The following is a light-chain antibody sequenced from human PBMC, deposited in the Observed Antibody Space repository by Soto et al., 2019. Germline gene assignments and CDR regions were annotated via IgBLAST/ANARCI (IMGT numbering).Light chain of an antibody. J-gene: IGKJ1*01. Sequence: DIQMTPSPSTLSASVGDRVTITCRASQSISSWLAWYQQKPGKAPKLLIYDASSLESGVPSRFSGSGSGTEFTLTISSLQPDDFATYYCQQYNSHGAFGQGTKVDIK. V-gene: IGKV1-5*01. CDR1: QSISSW. CDR3: QQYNSHGA. CDR2: DAS.